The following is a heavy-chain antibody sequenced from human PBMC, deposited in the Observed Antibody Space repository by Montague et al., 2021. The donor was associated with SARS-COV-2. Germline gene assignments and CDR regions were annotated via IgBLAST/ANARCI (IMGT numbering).Heavy chain of an antibody. V-gene: IGHV6-1*01. CDR3: ALAVAGRGGYDY. J-gene: IGHJ4*02. CDR1: GDSVSSNSAA. CDR2: TYYRSKWYY. D-gene: IGHD6-19*01. Sequence: CAISGDSVSSNSAAWNWIRRSPSRGLEWLGRTYYRSKWYYEYAVXLKSRITINPDTSKSQFSLQVKSMTPEDTAVYYCALAVAGRGGYDYWGQGTLVTVSS.